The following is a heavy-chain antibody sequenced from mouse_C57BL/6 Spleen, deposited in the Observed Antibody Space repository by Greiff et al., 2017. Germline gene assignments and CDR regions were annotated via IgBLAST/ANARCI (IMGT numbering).Heavy chain of an antibody. D-gene: IGHD1-1*01. CDR1: GYTFTDYN. CDR3: ASYYGSSPYYAMDY. J-gene: IGHJ4*01. V-gene: IGHV1-22*01. CDR2: INPNNGGT. Sequence: VQLQQSGPELVKPGASVKMSCKASGYTFTDYNMHWVKQSHGKSLEWIGYINPNNGGTSYNQKFKGKATLTVNKSSSTAYMELRSLTSEDSAVYYCASYYGSSPYYAMDYWGQGTSVTVSS.